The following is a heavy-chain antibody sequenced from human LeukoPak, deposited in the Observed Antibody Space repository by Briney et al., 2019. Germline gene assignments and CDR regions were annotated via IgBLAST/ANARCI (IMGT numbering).Heavy chain of an antibody. CDR2: INAGNGNT. Sequence: ASVKVSCKASGYTFTSYAMHWVRQAPGQRLEWMGWINAGNGNTKYSQKFQGRVTITRDTSASTAYMELSSLRSEDTAEYYCARYCSSTSCYAYGMDVWGQGTTVTVSS. CDR3: ARYCSSTSCYAYGMDV. D-gene: IGHD2-2*01. V-gene: IGHV1-3*01. CDR1: GYTFTSYA. J-gene: IGHJ6*02.